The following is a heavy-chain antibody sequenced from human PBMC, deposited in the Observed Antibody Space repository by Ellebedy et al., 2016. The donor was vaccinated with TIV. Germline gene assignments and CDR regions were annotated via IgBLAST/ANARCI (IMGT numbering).Heavy chain of an antibody. CDR2: SRNKVNSYST. CDR3: ARHPSVAGPGDV. V-gene: IGHV3-72*01. J-gene: IGHJ6*02. CDR1: GFTFSDHY. D-gene: IGHD6-19*01. Sequence: GGSLRLSCAASGFTFSDHYMDWVRQAPGKGLEWVGRSRNKVNSYSTEYAASVKGRFTISRDDSKNSVYLEMNSLKSEDTAVYYCARHPSVAGPGDVWGQGTTVTVAS.